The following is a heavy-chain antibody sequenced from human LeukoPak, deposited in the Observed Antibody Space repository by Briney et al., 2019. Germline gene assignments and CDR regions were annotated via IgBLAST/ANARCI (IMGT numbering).Heavy chain of an antibody. V-gene: IGHV3-21*04. J-gene: IGHJ4*02. Sequence: GGSLRLSCAASGFTFSSYSMNWVRQAPGKGLEWVSSISSSSSYIYYADSVKGRFTISRDNSKNTLYLQMNSLRAEDTAVYYCARGPSSTYYYDSSGPFDYWGQGTLVTVSS. CDR3: ARGPSSTYYYDSSGPFDY. CDR1: GFTFSSYS. D-gene: IGHD3-22*01. CDR2: ISSSSSYI.